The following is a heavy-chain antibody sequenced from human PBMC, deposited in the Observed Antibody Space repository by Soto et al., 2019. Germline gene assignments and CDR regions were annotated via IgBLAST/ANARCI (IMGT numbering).Heavy chain of an antibody. V-gene: IGHV3-23*01. Sequence: GESLKISCAASGFTFSSYAMSWVRQAPGKGLEWVSAISGSGGSTYYADSVKGRFTISRDNSKNTLYLQMNSLRAEDTAVYYCAKEWGRITMIVVVTSEAADFDYWGQGTLVTVSS. J-gene: IGHJ4*02. CDR3: AKEWGRITMIVVVTSEAADFDY. CDR2: ISGSGGST. D-gene: IGHD3-22*01. CDR1: GFTFSSYA.